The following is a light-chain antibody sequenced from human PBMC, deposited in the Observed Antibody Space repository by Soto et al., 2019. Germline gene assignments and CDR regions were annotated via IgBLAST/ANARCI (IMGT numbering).Light chain of an antibody. V-gene: IGKV1-39*01. J-gene: IGKJ4*01. CDR2: GVS. Sequence: DIHMTQSPSSLYASIGDSVTITCRASQIIDSYLNWYQQKGGKAPKLLIYGVSKLQSGVPPRFSGSGSGTEFTLTITGLQPEDFATYYCHQSYSSPLLAFGGGTKVEIK. CDR3: HQSYSSPLLA. CDR1: QIIDSY.